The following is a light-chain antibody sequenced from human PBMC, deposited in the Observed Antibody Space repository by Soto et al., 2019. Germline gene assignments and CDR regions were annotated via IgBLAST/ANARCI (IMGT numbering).Light chain of an antibody. Sequence: DIQMTQSPSSLSASVGDRVTITCQASQDISNHLNWYQQKPGKAPKLLIYDASNLETGVPSRFSGSGSGTDFTFTISSLQPEDIATYYCQQYDNFPPTFGQGTRLEI. CDR2: DAS. CDR1: QDISNH. J-gene: IGKJ5*01. CDR3: QQYDNFPPT. V-gene: IGKV1-33*01.